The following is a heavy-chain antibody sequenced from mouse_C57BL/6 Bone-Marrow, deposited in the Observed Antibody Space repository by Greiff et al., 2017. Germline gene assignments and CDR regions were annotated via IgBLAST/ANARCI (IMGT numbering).Heavy chain of an antibody. J-gene: IGHJ4*01. D-gene: IGHD1-3*01. V-gene: IGHV1-64*01. CDR1: GYTFTSYW. CDR3: ARWLYNYAMDY. CDR2: IHPNSGST. Sequence: QVQLQQSGPELVKPGASVKLSCKASGYTFTSYWMHWVKQRPGQGLEWIGMIHPNSGSTNYNAKFKSKATLTDDKSTNTAYMQLSSLTAEDSAVYYCARWLYNYAMDYWGQGTSVTVSS.